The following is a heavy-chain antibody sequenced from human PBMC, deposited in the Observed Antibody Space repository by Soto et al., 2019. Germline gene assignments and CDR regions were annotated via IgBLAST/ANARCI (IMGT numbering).Heavy chain of an antibody. CDR3: ARERTGTTSMDV. Sequence: QVRLVQSGAEVKKPGASVKVSCKASGYTFTSYDINWVRQATGQGLEWMGWMNPNSGNTGYAQKFRGRVTMTRNTSTSTAYMELSSLRSEDTAVYYCARERTGTTSMDVWGQGTTVTVSS. J-gene: IGHJ6*02. CDR2: MNPNSGNT. V-gene: IGHV1-8*01. CDR1: GYTFTSYD. D-gene: IGHD1-1*01.